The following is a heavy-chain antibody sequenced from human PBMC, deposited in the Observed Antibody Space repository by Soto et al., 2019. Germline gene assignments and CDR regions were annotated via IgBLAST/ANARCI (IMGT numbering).Heavy chain of an antibody. V-gene: IGHV3-23*01. CDR1: GFTFSSYA. D-gene: IGHD4-17*01. J-gene: IGHJ6*03. CDR3: AKRGTVTTSGYYYYYYMDV. Sequence: EVQLLESGGGLVQPGGSLRLSCAASGFTFSSYAMSWVRQAPGKGLEWVSAISGSGGSTYYADSVKGRFTSSRDNSKNTLYLQMNSLRAEDTAVYYCAKRGTVTTSGYYYYYYMDVWGKGTTVTVSS. CDR2: ISGSGGST.